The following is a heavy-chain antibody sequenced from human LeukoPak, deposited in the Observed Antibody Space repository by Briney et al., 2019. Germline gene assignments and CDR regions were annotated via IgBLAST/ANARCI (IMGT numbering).Heavy chain of an antibody. CDR3: ARDHPSLIAVADPGLDY. V-gene: IGHV3-7*03. Sequence: PGGSLRLSCAASGFTFSSYWMSWVRQAPGKGLEWVANIKQDGSEKYYVDSVKGRFTISRDNAKNSLYLQMNSLRAEDTAVYYCARDHPSLIAVADPGLDYWGQGTLVTVSS. CDR1: GFTFSSYW. D-gene: IGHD6-19*01. CDR2: IKQDGSEK. J-gene: IGHJ4*02.